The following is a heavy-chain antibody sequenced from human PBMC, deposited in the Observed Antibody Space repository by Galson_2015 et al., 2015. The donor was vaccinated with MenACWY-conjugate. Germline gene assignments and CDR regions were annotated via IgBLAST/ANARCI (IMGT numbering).Heavy chain of an antibody. V-gene: IGHV3-9*02. CDR1: GFTSDDKD. CDR3: AKSAEYSSGWYAIEY. D-gene: IGHD6-19*01. Sequence: SLRLSCAGSGFTSDDKDMHWVRQAPGKGLEWVSGISWDSGSIGYADSVKGRFTISRDNAKNSLYLQISSLRVEDTALYFCAKSAEYSSGWYAIEYWGQGALVTVSS. J-gene: IGHJ4*02. CDR2: ISWDSGSI.